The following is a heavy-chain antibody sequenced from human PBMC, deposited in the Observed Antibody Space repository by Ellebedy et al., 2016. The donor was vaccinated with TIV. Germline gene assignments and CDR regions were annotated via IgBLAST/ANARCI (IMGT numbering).Heavy chain of an antibody. D-gene: IGHD2-21*02. CDR1: GGSISSSSYY. CDR3: ARMRYCGGDCWYFDY. V-gene: IGHV4-39*01. Sequence: MPGGSLRLSCTVSGGSISSSSYYWGWIRQPPGKGPEWIGSIYYTGSTYYKPPLKSRVSISVDTSKNQFSLKLSSVTAADTAVYYCARMRYCGGDCWYFDYWGQGTLVTVS. J-gene: IGHJ4*02. CDR2: IYYTGST.